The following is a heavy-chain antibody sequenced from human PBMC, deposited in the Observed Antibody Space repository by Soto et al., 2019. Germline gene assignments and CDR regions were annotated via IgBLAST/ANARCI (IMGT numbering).Heavy chain of an antibody. Sequence: QVQLQESGPGLVKPSETLSLSCSVSGDSITSSEYYWTWIRQSPGKGLEWMGYISYSGGTYYNPSLRGRISMSVEASKNQFSRILSSVTDGATAVYYWARGGGLLWLPAFDPWGQGTPVTVSS. CDR3: ARGGGLLWLPAFDP. CDR1: GDSITSSEYY. V-gene: IGHV4-30-4*01. J-gene: IGHJ5*02. CDR2: ISYSGGT. D-gene: IGHD3-16*01.